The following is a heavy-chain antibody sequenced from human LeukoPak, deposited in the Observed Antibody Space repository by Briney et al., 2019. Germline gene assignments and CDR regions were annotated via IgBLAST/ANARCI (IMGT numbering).Heavy chain of an antibody. CDR3: ARGVTIFGVVTPFDY. D-gene: IGHD3-3*01. Sequence: PGGSLRLSCAASGCTFSDYYMSWIRQAPGKGLEWVSYISSSGSTIYYADSVKGRFTISRDNAKNSLYLQMNSLRAEDTAVYYCARGVTIFGVVTPFDYWGQGTLVTVSS. V-gene: IGHV3-11*04. CDR2: ISSSGSTI. CDR1: GCTFSDYY. J-gene: IGHJ4*02.